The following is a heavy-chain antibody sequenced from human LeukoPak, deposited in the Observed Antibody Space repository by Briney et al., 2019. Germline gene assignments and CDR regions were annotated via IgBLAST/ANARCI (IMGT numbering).Heavy chain of an antibody. V-gene: IGHV4-39*01. CDR1: GGSISSSSYY. CDR3: ARSDVDIVATIRSSSFDP. J-gene: IGHJ5*02. D-gene: IGHD5-12*01. CDR2: IYYSGST. Sequence: PSETLSLTCTVSGGSISSSSYYWGWIRQPPGKGLEWIRSIYYSGSTYYNPSLKSRVTISVDTSKNQFSLKLSSVTAADTAVYYCARSDVDIVATIRSSSFDPWGQGTLVTVSS.